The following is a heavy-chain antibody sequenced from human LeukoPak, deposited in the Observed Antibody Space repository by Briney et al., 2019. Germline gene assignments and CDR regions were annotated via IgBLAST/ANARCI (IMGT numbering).Heavy chain of an antibody. CDR2: IIPIFGTA. CDR1: GYTFTSYG. D-gene: IGHD6-13*01. J-gene: IGHJ6*02. CDR3: ARAPQVGSSWSYYYYGMDV. V-gene: IGHV1-69*13. Sequence: ASVKVSCKASGYTFTSYGISWVRQAPGQGLEWMGGIIPIFGTANYAQKFQGRVTITADESTSTAYMELSSLRSEDTAVYYCARAPQVGSSWSYYYYGMDVWGQGTTVTVSS.